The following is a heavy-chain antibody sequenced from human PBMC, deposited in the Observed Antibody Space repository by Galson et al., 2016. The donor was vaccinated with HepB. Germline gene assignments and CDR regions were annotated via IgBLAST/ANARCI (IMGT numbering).Heavy chain of an antibody. J-gene: IGHJ4*02. D-gene: IGHD3-16*02. CDR3: ARGPGSGTHQHPGVFRY. CDR2: INDRGSSK. CDR1: GFSFSAYE. Sequence: SLRLSCAASGFSFSAYEMNWVRQAPGKGLEWLSKINDRGSSKEYADSVKGRFTISRDNGRNLLFLQLKSLRAEDTALYYCARGPGSGTHQHPGVFRYWGQGARVTVSS. V-gene: IGHV3-48*03.